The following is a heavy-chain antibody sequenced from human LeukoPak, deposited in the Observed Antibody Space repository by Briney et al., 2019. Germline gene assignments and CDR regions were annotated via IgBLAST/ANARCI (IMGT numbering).Heavy chain of an antibody. CDR1: GFTFSSYG. CDR2: IWYDGSNK. V-gene: IGHV3-33*01. CDR3: ARDLALVGITMVRGVTSRFDY. D-gene: IGHD3-10*01. J-gene: IGHJ4*02. Sequence: GGSLRLSCAASGFTFSSYGMHWVRQAPGKGLEWVAVIWYDGSNKYYADFVKGRFTISRDNSKNTLYLQMNSLRAEDTAVYYCARDLALVGITMVRGVTSRFDYWGQGTLVTVSS.